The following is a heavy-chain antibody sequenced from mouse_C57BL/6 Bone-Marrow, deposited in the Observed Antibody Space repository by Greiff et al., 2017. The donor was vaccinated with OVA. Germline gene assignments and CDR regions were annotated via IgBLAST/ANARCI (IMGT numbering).Heavy chain of an antibody. CDR1: GYTFTNYW. V-gene: IGHV1-63*01. J-gene: IGHJ2*01. Sequence: VQLQQSGAELVRPGTSVKMSCKASGYTFTNYWIGWAKQRPGQGLEWIGDIYPGGGYTNYNEKFKGKATLTADTSSSTAYMQLSSLTSEDSAIYYCASSCGGYFFFDYWGQGTTLTVSS. CDR2: IYPGGGYT. CDR3: ASSCGGYFFFDY. D-gene: IGHD2-3*01.